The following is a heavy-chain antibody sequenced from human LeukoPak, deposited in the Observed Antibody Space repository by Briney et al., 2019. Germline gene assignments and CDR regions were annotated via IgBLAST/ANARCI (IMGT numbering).Heavy chain of an antibody. Sequence: PSETLSLTCTVSGGSISSYYWSWIRQPPGKGLEWIGYIYYSGSTNYNPSLKSRVTISVDTSKNQFSLKLSSVTAADTAVYYCARLKGSWSIDYWGQGTLVTVSS. V-gene: IGHV4-59*08. CDR1: GGSISSYY. D-gene: IGHD6-13*01. J-gene: IGHJ4*02. CDR2: IYYSGST. CDR3: ARLKGSWSIDY.